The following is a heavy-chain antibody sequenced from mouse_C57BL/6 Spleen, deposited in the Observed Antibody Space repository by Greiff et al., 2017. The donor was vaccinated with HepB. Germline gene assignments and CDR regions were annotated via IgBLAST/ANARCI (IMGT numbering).Heavy chain of an antibody. CDR1: GFTFSSYA. CDR2: ISDGGSYT. Sequence: EVHLVESGGGLVKPGGSLKLSCAASGFTFSSYAMSWVRQTPEKRLEWVATISDGGSYTYYPDNVKGRFTISRDNAKNNLYLQMSHLKSEDTAMYYCARDPLYYYGSSHYFDYWGQGTTLTVSS. J-gene: IGHJ2*01. D-gene: IGHD1-1*01. CDR3: ARDPLYYYGSSHYFDY. V-gene: IGHV5-4*01.